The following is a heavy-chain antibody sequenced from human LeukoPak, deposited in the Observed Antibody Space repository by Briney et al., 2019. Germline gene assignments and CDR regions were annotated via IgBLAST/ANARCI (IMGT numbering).Heavy chain of an antibody. CDR1: GFTFSSYA. CDR2: ISSNGGST. D-gene: IGHD3-22*01. Sequence: GGSLRLSCSASGFTFSSYAMHWVRQAPGKGLEYVSAISSNGGSTYYADSVKGRFTISRDNSKNTLYLQMSSLRAEDTAVYYCASTDYYDSSGYYREYYFNYWGQGTLVTVSS. J-gene: IGHJ4*02. V-gene: IGHV3-64D*09. CDR3: ASTDYYDSSGYYREYYFNY.